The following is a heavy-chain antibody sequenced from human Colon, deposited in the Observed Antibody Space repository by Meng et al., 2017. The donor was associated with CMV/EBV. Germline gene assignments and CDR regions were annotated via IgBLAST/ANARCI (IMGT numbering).Heavy chain of an antibody. V-gene: IGHV6-1*01. CDR1: GDSVSSNSAA. Sequence: GDSVSSNSAAWTWIRQSPSRGLEWLGRTYYRSRWYTDYTVSMKSRITINADTSNNQFSLELKSVTPEDTAVYYCARVVSSGYRFFDYWGQGTLVTVSS. D-gene: IGHD3-22*01. CDR3: ARVVSSGYRFFDY. CDR2: TYYRSRWYT. J-gene: IGHJ4*02.